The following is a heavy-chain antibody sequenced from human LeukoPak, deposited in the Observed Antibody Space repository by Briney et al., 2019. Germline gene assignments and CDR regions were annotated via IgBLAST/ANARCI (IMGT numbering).Heavy chain of an antibody. Sequence: GGSLRLSCAASGFTFSSYAMHWVRQAPGKGLEWVAVISCDRSNKYYADSVKGRFTISRDNSKNTLYLQMNSLRAEDTAVYYCARAYGGALYSGYDHGYFDYWGQGTLVTVSS. CDR2: ISCDRSNK. V-gene: IGHV3-30*04. D-gene: IGHD5-12*01. CDR3: ARAYGGALYSGYDHGYFDY. CDR1: GFTFSSYA. J-gene: IGHJ4*02.